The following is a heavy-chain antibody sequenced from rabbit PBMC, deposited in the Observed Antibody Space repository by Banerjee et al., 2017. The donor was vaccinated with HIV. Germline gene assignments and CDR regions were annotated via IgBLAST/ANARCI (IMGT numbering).Heavy chain of an antibody. CDR3: ARRGAGNSYPLNL. Sequence: QEQLVEYGGDLVQPEGSLTLTCTASGFDLSSHYYMCWVRQAPGKGLEWIACIYAGSGGNTYCASWAKGRFAISKTSSTTATLQMTSLTAADTATYFCARRGAGNSYPLNLWGQGTLVTVS. J-gene: IGHJ4*01. CDR2: IYAGSGGNT. D-gene: IGHD8-1*01. CDR1: GFDLSSHYY. V-gene: IGHV1S45*01.